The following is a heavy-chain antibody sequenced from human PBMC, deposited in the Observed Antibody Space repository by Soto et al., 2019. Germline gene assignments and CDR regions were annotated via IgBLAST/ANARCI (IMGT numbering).Heavy chain of an antibody. D-gene: IGHD1-26*01. CDR3: AAGGGLTRYY. V-gene: IGHV4-30-2*01. Sequence: SATLSLTCTVSGGSISSGGYSWSWIRQPPGKGLEWIGYIYHSGSTYYNPSLKSRVTISVDRSKNQFSLKLSSVTAADTAVYYCAAGGGLTRYYWGQGTLVTVSS. CDR2: IYHSGST. J-gene: IGHJ4*02. CDR1: GGSISSGGYS.